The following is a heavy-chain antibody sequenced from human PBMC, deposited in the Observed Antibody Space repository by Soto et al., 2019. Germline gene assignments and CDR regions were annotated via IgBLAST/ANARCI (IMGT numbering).Heavy chain of an antibody. D-gene: IGHD6-6*01. Sequence: QVQLVESGGGVVQPGRSLRLSCAASGFTFSDYALHWVLQAPGKGLEWVAVISYDGSNKYYADSVKGRFTVSRDNSKNTLYLQMNSLRAEHTAVYYCARERSHSSSPYVEYWGQGTLVTVSS. CDR3: ARERSHSSSPYVEY. CDR2: ISYDGSNK. CDR1: GFTFSDYA. V-gene: IGHV3-30-3*01. J-gene: IGHJ4*02.